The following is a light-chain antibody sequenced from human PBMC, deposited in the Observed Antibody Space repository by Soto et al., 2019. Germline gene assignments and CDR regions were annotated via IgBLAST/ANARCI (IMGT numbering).Light chain of an antibody. CDR2: EVS. J-gene: IGLJ1*01. Sequence: QSALTQPASVSGSPGQSITISCTGTSSDVGSYNLVSWYQQHPGKAPKLMIYEVSKRPSGVSHRFSGSKSGNTASLTISGLQAEYEADYYCSSYAGSSTYVFGTGNKVTVL. CDR1: SSDVGSYNL. CDR3: SSYAGSSTYV. V-gene: IGLV2-23*02.